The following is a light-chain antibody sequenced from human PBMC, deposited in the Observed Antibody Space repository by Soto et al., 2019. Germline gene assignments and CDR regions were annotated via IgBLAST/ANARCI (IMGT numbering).Light chain of an antibody. CDR3: QHYNYWPWT. CDR1: QTISSW. CDR2: KAS. V-gene: IGKV1-5*03. J-gene: IGKJ1*01. Sequence: DIQMTQSPSTLSGSVGGRVIITCRVSQTISSWLAWYQQKPGKAPKLLIYKASTLKSGVPSRFSGSGSGTEFTLTISSLQSEDFAVYYCQHYNYWPWTFGQGTKVDI.